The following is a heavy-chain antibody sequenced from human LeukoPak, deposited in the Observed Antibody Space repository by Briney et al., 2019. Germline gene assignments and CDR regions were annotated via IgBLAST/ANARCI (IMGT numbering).Heavy chain of an antibody. Sequence: GGSLRLSCAGSGFTLSSAWMTWVRQAPGKGLEWVGLSKSKTDGGTTDYAAPVKGRFTISRDDSKNTLYLQMNSLKTEDTAVYYCAKYCISADCYANWFGPWGQGALVTVSS. J-gene: IGHJ5*02. CDR3: AKYCISADCYANWFGP. CDR1: GFTLSSAW. D-gene: IGHD2-2*01. V-gene: IGHV3-15*01. CDR2: SKSKTDGGTT.